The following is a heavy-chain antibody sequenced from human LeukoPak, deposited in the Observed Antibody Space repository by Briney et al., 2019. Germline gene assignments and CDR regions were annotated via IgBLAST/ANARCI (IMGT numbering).Heavy chain of an antibody. CDR1: GFILSNYG. V-gene: IGHV3-33*01. CDR3: ARDDALGRLSH. J-gene: IGHJ4*02. Sequence: GGSLRLSCATSGFILSNYGMHWVRQAPGKGLEWVAVIWYDGSKKYYADSVRGRFTISKDNSKNMLYLQMNSLRAEDTAVFYCARDDALGRLSHWGQGTLVTVSS. CDR2: IWYDGSKK. D-gene: IGHD1-1*01.